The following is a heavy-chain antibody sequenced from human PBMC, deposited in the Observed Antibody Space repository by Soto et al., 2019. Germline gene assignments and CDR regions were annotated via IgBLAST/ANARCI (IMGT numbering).Heavy chain of an antibody. CDR1: GFIFSEYE. CDR2: IGKNGRDI. V-gene: IGHV3-48*03. D-gene: IGHD2-8*01. CDR3: VRATGPMYYDMDA. Sequence: GSLRLSCEVSGFIFSEYEFNWVRQAPGKGLEWVSYIGKNGRDIYDADSVKGRFTISRDDDKSTLYLEMNSLRAEDTAVYYCVRATGPMYYDMDAWGPGT. J-gene: IGHJ6*02.